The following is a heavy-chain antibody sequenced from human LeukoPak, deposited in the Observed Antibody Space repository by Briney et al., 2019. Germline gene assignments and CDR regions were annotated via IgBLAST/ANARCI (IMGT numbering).Heavy chain of an antibody. Sequence: PGGSLRLSCVASGFTVRSYWMSWVRQAPGKGLEWVATIKRDGSEKYYVDPVKGRFTTSRDIAQSSLYLQMNSLRAEDTAVYFCASDARYDSRTSYSDFWGQGTLVTVSS. D-gene: IGHD3/OR15-3a*01. CDR3: ASDARYDSRTSYSDF. V-gene: IGHV3-7*05. CDR1: GFTVRSYW. CDR2: IKRDGSEK. J-gene: IGHJ4*02.